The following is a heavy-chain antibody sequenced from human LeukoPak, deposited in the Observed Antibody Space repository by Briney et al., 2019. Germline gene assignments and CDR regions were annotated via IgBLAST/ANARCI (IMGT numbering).Heavy chain of an antibody. CDR3: ARERSRYCSSTSCYTPPFDY. CDR2: IYYSGST. CDR1: GGSISSYY. Sequence: NPSETLSLTCTVSGGSISSYYWSWIRQPPGKGLEWIGYIYYSGSTNDNPSHKSRVTISVDTSKNQFSLKLSSVTAADTAVYYCARERSRYCSSTSCYTPPFDYWGQGTLVTVSS. V-gene: IGHV4-59*01. J-gene: IGHJ4*02. D-gene: IGHD2-2*02.